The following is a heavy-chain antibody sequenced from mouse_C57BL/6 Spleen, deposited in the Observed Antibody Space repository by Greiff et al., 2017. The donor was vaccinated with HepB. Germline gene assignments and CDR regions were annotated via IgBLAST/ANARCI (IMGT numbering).Heavy chain of an antibody. D-gene: IGHD2-4*01. J-gene: IGHJ4*01. CDR2: ISYDGSN. V-gene: IGHV3-6*01. Sequence: EVKLMESGPGLVKPSQSLSLTCSVSGYSITSCYYWNWIRQFPGNKLEWMGYISYDGSNNYNPSLKNRISITRDTSKNQFFLKLNSVTTEDAATYYCARRGYDYDRYAMDYWGQGTSVTVSS. CDR1: GYSITSCYY. CDR3: ARRGYDYDRYAMDY.